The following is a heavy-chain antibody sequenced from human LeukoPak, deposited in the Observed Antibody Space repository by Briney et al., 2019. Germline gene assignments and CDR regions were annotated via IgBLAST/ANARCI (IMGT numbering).Heavy chain of an antibody. CDR1: VGSISIYY. Sequence: SETLSLTCTVSVGSISIYYWSWIRDPPGKGLEWSGYIYYSGSTNYNPSLKSRVTISVGTSKNQFSLKLSSVTAADTAVYYCARGGYNWDDDFDIWGQGTMVTVSS. J-gene: IGHJ3*02. CDR3: ARGGYNWDDDFDI. V-gene: IGHV4-59*01. CDR2: IYYSGST. D-gene: IGHD1-20*01.